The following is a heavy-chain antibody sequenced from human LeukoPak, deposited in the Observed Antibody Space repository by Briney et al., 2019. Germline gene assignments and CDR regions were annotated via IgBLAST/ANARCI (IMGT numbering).Heavy chain of an antibody. V-gene: IGHV3-53*01. D-gene: IGHD4-17*01. CDR3: ARDRDYGDYNTQDLFVY. CDR1: GFTVSSNY. CDR2: IYRGGNT. J-gene: IGHJ4*02. Sequence: GGSLGLSCVASGFTVSSNYMSWVRQAPGKGLQWVSVIYRGGNTYYADSVKGRFTISRDSSKNTLSLQMNSLRAEDTAVYYCARDRDYGDYNTQDLFVYWGQGTLVTVSS.